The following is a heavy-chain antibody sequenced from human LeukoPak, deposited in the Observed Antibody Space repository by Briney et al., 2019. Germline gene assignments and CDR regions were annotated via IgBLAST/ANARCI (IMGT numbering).Heavy chain of an antibody. CDR1: GFTFNSHW. J-gene: IGHJ4*02. V-gene: IGHV3-7*04. CDR3: AKVDSYNSGWLDY. D-gene: IGHD6-19*01. CDR2: INQDGSEK. Sequence: GGSLRLSCAASGFTFNSHWMSWVRQAPGKGLEWVANINQDGSEKYYVDSVKGRFTISRDNAKNSLYLQMSSLGAEDTAIYYCAKVDSYNSGWLDYWGQGTLVTVSS.